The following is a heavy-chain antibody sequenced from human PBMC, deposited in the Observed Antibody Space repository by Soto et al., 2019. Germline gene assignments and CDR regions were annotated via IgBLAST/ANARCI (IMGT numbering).Heavy chain of an antibody. CDR1: GFTFSSYA. D-gene: IGHD3-16*01. J-gene: IGHJ6*02. V-gene: IGHV3-23*01. CDR3: AKDQSGVWSDGMDV. CDR2: ISGSGGST. Sequence: GGSLRLSCAASGFTFSSYAMSWVRQAPGKGLEWVSAISGSGGSTYYADYVKGRFTISRDNSKNTLYLQMNSLRAEDTAVYYCAKDQSGVWSDGMDVWGQGTTVTVSS.